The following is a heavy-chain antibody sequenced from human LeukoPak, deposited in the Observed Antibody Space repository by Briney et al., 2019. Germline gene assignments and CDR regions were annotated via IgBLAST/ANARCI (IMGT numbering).Heavy chain of an antibody. CDR3: ARAMRGSYSRSYGMDV. V-gene: IGHV1-69*04. J-gene: IGHJ6*02. CDR2: IIPILGIA. Sequence: SVKVSCKASGGTFSSYAISWVRQAPGQGLEWMGRIIPILGIANYAQKFQGRVTITADKSTSTAYMELSSLRSEDTAVYYCARAMRGSYSRSYGMDVWGQGTTVTVSS. D-gene: IGHD1-26*01. CDR1: GGTFSSYA.